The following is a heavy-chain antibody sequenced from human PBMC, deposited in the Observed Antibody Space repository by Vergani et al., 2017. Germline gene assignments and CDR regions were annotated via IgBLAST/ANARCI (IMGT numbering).Heavy chain of an antibody. V-gene: IGHV7-4-1*02. D-gene: IGHD6-19*01. CDR3: ARDRYSSGWSIYYYYYYGMDV. J-gene: IGHJ6*02. CDR2: INTNTGNP. CDR1: GYTFTSYA. Sequence: QVQLVQSGSELKKPGASVKVSCKPSGYTFTSYAMNWARQAPGQGLEGMGWINTNTGNPSYAHGFPGRFVFSLDTDVSTAYLQIRILKAEDTAVYSCARDRYSSGWSIYYYYYYGMDVWGQGTTVTVSS.